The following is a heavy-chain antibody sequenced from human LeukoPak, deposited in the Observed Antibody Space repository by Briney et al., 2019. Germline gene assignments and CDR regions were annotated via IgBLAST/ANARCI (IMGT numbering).Heavy chain of an antibody. V-gene: IGHV3-23*01. CDR3: VKESPYQEDNTGRIYYFDN. J-gene: IGHJ4*02. Sequence: GGSLRLSCAASGFTFGKYAMSWVRQAPGKGLEWVSAVNAAGTTFYADIVKGRFSVSRDNSKNTLSLQMNSLRAEDTAVYYCVKESPYQEDNTGRIYYFDNWGQGTLVTVSS. CDR2: VNAAGTT. D-gene: IGHD2-15*01. CDR1: GFTFGKYA.